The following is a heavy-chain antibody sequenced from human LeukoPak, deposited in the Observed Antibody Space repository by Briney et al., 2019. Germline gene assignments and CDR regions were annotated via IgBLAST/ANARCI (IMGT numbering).Heavy chain of an antibody. CDR2: ISSSSSYI. CDR1: GFTFSSYS. CDR3: ARDRVAAATDDY. J-gene: IGHJ4*02. V-gene: IGHV3-21*01. Sequence: GGSLRLSCAASGFTFSSYSMNWVRQAPGKGLEWVSSISSSSSYIYYADSVKGRFTISRDNAKNSLYLQMNSLRAEDTAVYYCARDRVAAATDDYWGQGTLVTVSS. D-gene: IGHD2-2*01.